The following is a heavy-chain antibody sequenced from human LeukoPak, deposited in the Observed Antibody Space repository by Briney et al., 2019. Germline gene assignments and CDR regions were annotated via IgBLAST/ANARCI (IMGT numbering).Heavy chain of an antibody. V-gene: IGHV4-59*01. Sequence: SETLSLTCTVSGGSISSYYWSWIRQPPGKGLEWIGYIYYSGSTNYNPSLKSRVTISVDTSKNQFSPKLSSVTAADTAVYYCARGSSGWYVGYYYYYGMDVWGQGTTVTVSS. D-gene: IGHD6-19*01. J-gene: IGHJ6*02. CDR1: GGSISSYY. CDR2: IYYSGST. CDR3: ARGSSGWYVGYYYYYGMDV.